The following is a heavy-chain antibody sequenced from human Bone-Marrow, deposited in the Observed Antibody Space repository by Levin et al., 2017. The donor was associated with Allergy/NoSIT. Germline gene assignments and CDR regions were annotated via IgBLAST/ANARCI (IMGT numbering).Heavy chain of an antibody. Sequence: SQTLSLTCTVSGDSIDSGGYYWTWIRQRPGKGLEWIGYIYYTGTTDYNPSLKSRLTISLDPSKTQFSLKLTSVTAADTAVYYCAGDRHDYGSNDPFDIWGQGTMVTVSS. CDR1: GDSIDSGGYY. CDR2: IYYTGTT. J-gene: IGHJ3*02. CDR3: AGDRHDYGSNDPFDI. V-gene: IGHV4-31*03. D-gene: IGHD4-17*01.